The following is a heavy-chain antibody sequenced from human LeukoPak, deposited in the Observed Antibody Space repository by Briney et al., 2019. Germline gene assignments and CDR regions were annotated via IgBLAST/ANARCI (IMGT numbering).Heavy chain of an antibody. J-gene: IGHJ4*02. V-gene: IGHV3-21*01. CDR1: GFTFSSYS. CDR2: ISSSSYM. CDR3: ARDSAHPVGAFGD. Sequence: GGSLRLSCAASGFTFSSYSMNWVRQAPGKGLEWVSSISSSSYMYYADSMKGRFTISRDNAKDALFLQMDSLRAEDTAVYYCARDSAHPVGAFGDWGQGTLVTVSS. D-gene: IGHD1-26*01.